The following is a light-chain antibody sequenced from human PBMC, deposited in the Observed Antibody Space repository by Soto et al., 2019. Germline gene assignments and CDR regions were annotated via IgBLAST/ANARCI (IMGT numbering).Light chain of an antibody. CDR2: EVS. Sequence: SVLTQAASVTGSLAQSITISCTGTSSDGGGYNYVSWYQQHPGKASKLMIYEVSNRPSGVSNRFSGSKSGNTASLTISGLQAEDEADYYCSSYTSSSTSYVFGTGTKVTVL. J-gene: IGLJ1*01. CDR1: SSDGGGYNY. CDR3: SSYTSSSTSYV. V-gene: IGLV2-14*01.